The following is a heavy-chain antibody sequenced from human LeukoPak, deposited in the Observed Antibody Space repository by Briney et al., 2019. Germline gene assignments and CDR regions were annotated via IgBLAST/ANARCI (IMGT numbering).Heavy chain of an antibody. Sequence: WGSLRLSCAASGFTFRSYAMSWVRQAPGKGLEWVSAISGSGGSTYYADSVKGRFTISRDNSKNTLYLQMNSLRAEDTAVYYCAKGKVVPAAPDYWGQGTLVTVSS. V-gene: IGHV3-23*01. CDR1: GFTFRSYA. CDR2: ISGSGGST. D-gene: IGHD2-2*01. CDR3: AKGKVVPAAPDY. J-gene: IGHJ4*02.